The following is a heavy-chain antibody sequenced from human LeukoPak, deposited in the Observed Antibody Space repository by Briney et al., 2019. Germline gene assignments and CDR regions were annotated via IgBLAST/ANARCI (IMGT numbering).Heavy chain of an antibody. J-gene: IGHJ4*02. V-gene: IGHV3-30*03. D-gene: IGHD6-6*01. CDR3: ASTRSSGFDY. CDR1: GFTFSSHG. CDR2: ISFDGGNK. Sequence: GRSLRLSCAASGFTFSSHGMHWVRQAPGKGLEWVAVISFDGGNKYYADSVKGRFTISRDNSKNTLYLQLNSLRAEDTAVYYCASTRSSGFDYWGQGTLVTVSS.